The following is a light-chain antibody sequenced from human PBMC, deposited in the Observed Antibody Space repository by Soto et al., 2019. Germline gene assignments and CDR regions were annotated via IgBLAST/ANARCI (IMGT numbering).Light chain of an antibody. V-gene: IGKV3-15*01. CDR2: GAS. CDR3: HQYNNGTPWT. Sequence: ENVMTQSPVTLSVCTGERATLSCGASQSVRSNVAWYQQKPGQPPRLLIYGASTRATGIPARFSGSGSGTEFTLTISSRQSEDYAVYYCHQYNNGTPWTFGQGTKVDIK. CDR1: QSVRSN. J-gene: IGKJ1*01.